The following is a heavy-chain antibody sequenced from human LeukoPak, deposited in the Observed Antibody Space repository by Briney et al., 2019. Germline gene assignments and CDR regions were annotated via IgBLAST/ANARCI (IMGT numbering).Heavy chain of an antibody. V-gene: IGHV4-59*01. CDR1: RDSISTYY. CDR2: IYYSGST. D-gene: IGHD5-12*01. Sequence: SETLSLTCTVSRDSISTYYWGWIRQPPGKGLEWVGYIYYSGSTNYNPSLKSRVTISVDTSKNQFSLELSSVTAADTAVYYCVRDRGIVAFDYWGQGILVTVSS. J-gene: IGHJ4*02. CDR3: VRDRGIVAFDY.